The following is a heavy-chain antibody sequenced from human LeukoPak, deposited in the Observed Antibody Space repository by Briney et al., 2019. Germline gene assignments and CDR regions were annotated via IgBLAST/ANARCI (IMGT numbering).Heavy chain of an antibody. CDR3: NTSRRSSDWYYNDY. V-gene: IGHV3-48*01. CDR1: GFTVRGKS. Sequence: GGSLRLSHVGAGFTVRGKSMGWVRQAPGRGLEWVSHISASSTIIHYADSVKGRVTISRDNAKNSVFLQMNRLRVEDTAVYSRNTSRRSSDWYYNDYWGQGILVTVS. J-gene: IGHJ4*02. CDR2: ISASSTII. D-gene: IGHD6-13*01.